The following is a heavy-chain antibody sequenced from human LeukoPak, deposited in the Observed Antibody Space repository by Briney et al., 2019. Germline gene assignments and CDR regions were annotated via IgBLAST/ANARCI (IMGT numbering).Heavy chain of an antibody. CDR1: GFTFSNYW. V-gene: IGHV3-7*01. Sequence: GGSLRLSCAASGFTFSNYWMSWVRQAPGKGLEWVGNIKQDGSEKYYVDSVKGRFTISRDNAGNSLYLQMNSLRAEDTAVYYCARNGAPVVTAITPYYYYMDVWGEGTTVTVSS. CDR2: IKQDGSEK. D-gene: IGHD2-21*02. J-gene: IGHJ6*03. CDR3: ARNGAPVVTAITPYYYYMDV.